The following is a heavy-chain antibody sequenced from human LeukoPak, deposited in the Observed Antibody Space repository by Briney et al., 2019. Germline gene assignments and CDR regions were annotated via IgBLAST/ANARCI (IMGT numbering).Heavy chain of an antibody. J-gene: IGHJ4*02. D-gene: IGHD3-3*01. CDR3: ARQEVFGVVPSDY. CDR1: GGSISSSNYY. Sequence: SETLSLTCTVSGGSISSSNYYWGWIRQPPGKGLEWIGTIYYSGSPYYNPSLKSRVTISVDTSKNQFSLKLSSVTAADTAVYYCARQEVFGVVPSDYWGQGTLVTVSS. V-gene: IGHV4-39*01. CDR2: IYYSGSP.